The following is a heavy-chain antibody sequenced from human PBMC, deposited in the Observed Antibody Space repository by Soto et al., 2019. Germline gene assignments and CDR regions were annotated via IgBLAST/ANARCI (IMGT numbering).Heavy chain of an antibody. D-gene: IGHD2-2*01. V-gene: IGHV1-18*01. Sequence: ASVKVSCKTSGYTFSNYGITWVRQAPGQPLEWLGWISLYSDGTNYAQKFQGRVSMTTDTSTTTAYMELRSLRSDETAVYYCARVVPGAEAWFGPWGQGTLVTFS. J-gene: IGHJ5*02. CDR2: ISLYSDGT. CDR3: ARVVPGAEAWFGP. CDR1: GYTFSNYG.